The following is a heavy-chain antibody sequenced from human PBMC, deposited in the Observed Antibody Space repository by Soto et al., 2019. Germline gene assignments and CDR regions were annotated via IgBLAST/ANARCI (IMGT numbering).Heavy chain of an antibody. CDR2: INAGNGNT. CDR3: ASGDNWNYEYYFDY. Sequence: ASVKVSCKASGYTFTSYAMHWVRQTPGQRLEWMGWINAGNGNTKYSQKYQGRVTITRDTSASTAYIELSSLRSENTAVYCCASGDNWNYEYYFDYWRQGTPVTVSS. V-gene: IGHV1-3*01. J-gene: IGHJ4*02. CDR1: GYTFTSYA. D-gene: IGHD1-7*01.